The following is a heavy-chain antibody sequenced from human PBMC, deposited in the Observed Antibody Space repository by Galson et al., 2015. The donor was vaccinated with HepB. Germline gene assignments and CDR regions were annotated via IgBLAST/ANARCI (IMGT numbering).Heavy chain of an antibody. D-gene: IGHD3-22*01. V-gene: IGHV5-51*01. Sequence: QSGAEVKKPGESLKISCKGSGYNFTNYWIGWVRQMPGKGLEWMGIIYPGDSDATYSPSFQGLVTISADKSISTAYLQWSSLKASDTAMYYCARQAQYYFDSSTYSDYWGQGTLVTVSS. J-gene: IGHJ4*02. CDR1: GYNFTNYW. CDR2: IYPGDSDA. CDR3: ARQAQYYFDSSTYSDY.